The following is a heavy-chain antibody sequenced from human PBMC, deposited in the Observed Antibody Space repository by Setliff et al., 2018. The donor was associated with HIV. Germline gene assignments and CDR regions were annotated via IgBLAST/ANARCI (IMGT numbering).Heavy chain of an antibody. CDR2: VHDSGST. J-gene: IGHJ4*02. V-gene: IGHV4-59*11. Sequence: SETLSLTCTVSGGSIRNHYWSWIRQPPGKALEWIGYVHDSGSTSYKPSLDSRVAMSVDTSKNQFSLRLTSVTAADTAVYYCARVVTGNFDYWGQGNMVTVSS. D-gene: IGHD2-21*02. CDR3: ARVVTGNFDY. CDR1: GGSIRNHY.